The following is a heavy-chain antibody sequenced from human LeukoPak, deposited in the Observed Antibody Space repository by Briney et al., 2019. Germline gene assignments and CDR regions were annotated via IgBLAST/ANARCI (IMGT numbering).Heavy chain of an antibody. V-gene: IGHV1-2*02. CDR3: APLTGDEGYFDS. CDR2: INPIFGGT. CDR1: GYTFTDYY. Sequence: ASVKVSCMASGYTFTDYYGHWGRQAPGQGLEWLGWINPIFGGTNYAQKFQGRVTMTTDTSISTAYMELSRLRSDDTAVYYCAPLTGDEGYFDSWGQGTLVSVSS. J-gene: IGHJ4*02. D-gene: IGHD7-27*01.